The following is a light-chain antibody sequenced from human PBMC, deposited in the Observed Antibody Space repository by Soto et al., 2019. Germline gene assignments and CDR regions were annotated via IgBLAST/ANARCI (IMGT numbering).Light chain of an antibody. CDR1: QSVTTSY. V-gene: IGKV3-20*01. J-gene: IGKJ3*01. CDR3: QQYGSSPFT. Sequence: EIVLTQSPGTLSLSPGERLTLSCRASQSVTTSYVAWYQHKPGQAPRLLIYGASTKATGTPDRFNGSGSGTDFTLTISRLEPEDFAVYYCQQYGSSPFTFGPRTKVDFK. CDR2: GAS.